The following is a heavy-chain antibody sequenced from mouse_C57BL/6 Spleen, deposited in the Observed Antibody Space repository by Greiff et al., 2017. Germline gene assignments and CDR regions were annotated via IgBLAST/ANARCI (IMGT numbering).Heavy chain of an antibody. CDR1: GYAFRSSW. Sequence: QVQLQQSGPELVKPGASVKISCKASGYAFRSSWMNWVKQRPGKGLEWIGRIYPGDGDTNYNGKFKGKATLTADKSSSTAYMQLSSLTSEDSAVYFCARDSSGYRYAYWGQGTLVTVSA. D-gene: IGHD3-2*02. V-gene: IGHV1-82*01. CDR2: IYPGDGDT. J-gene: IGHJ3*01. CDR3: ARDSSGYRYAY.